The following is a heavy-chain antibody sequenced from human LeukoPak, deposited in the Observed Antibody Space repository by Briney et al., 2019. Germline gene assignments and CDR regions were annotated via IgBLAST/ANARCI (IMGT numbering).Heavy chain of an antibody. J-gene: IGHJ4*02. CDR3: AKQWLVGI. CDR2: LSETSETT. Sequence: GGSLRLSCAASGFSFRDHAMNWVRQAPGQGLEWVSSLSETSETTDYADSVKGRFTISRDNSNNILYLRMNSLRADDTAVYYYAKQWLVGIWGQGTLVTVSS. CDR1: GFSFRDHA. D-gene: IGHD6-19*01. V-gene: IGHV3-23*01.